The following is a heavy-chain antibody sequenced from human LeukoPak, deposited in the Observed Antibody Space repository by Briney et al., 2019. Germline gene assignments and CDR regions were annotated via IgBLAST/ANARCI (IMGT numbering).Heavy chain of an antibody. Sequence: SETLSLTCTVSGGSISSSSYYWGWIRQPPGKGLEWIGSVYYSGSTYYNPSLKSRVTISVDTSKNQFSLKLSSVTAADTAVYYCARHMDLLNWSDPWGQGTLVTVSS. D-gene: IGHD1-26*01. CDR3: ARHMDLLNWSDP. J-gene: IGHJ5*02. CDR1: GGSISSSSYY. V-gene: IGHV4-39*01. CDR2: VYYSGST.